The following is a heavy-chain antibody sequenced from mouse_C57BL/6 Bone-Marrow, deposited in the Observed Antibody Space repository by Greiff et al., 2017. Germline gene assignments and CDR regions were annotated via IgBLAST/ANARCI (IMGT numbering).Heavy chain of an antibody. CDR2: ISSGSSTI. D-gene: IGHD1-1*01. V-gene: IGHV5-17*01. J-gene: IGHJ4*01. CDR1: GFTFSDYG. Sequence: EVKVVESGGGLVKPGGSLKLSCAASGFTFSDYGMHWVRQAPEKGLEWVAYISSGSSTIYYADTVKGRFTISRDNAKNTLFLQMTSLRSEDTAMYYCARGIYYGSEYYAMDYWGQGTSVTVSS. CDR3: ARGIYYGSEYYAMDY.